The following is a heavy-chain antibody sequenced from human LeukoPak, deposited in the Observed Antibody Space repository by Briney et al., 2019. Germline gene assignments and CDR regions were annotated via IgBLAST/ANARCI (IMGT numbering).Heavy chain of an antibody. CDR3: ASKDLNWFDP. V-gene: IGHV1-24*01. CDR2: FDPEDGET. CDR1: GYSLTELS. Sequence: AAVKVSCKVSGYSLTELSMHWVRQAPGKGLEWMGGFDPEDGETIYAQKFQGRVTMTEDTSTDTAYMELSSLRSEDTAVYYCASKDLNWFDPWGQGTLVTVSS. J-gene: IGHJ5*02.